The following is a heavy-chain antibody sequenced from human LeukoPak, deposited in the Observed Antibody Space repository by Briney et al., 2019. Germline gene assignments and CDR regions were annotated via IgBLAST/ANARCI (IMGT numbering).Heavy chain of an antibody. CDR3: VSFYETY. D-gene: IGHD2/OR15-2a*01. J-gene: IGHJ4*02. CDR2: INSDGSWT. CDR1: GNYW. Sequence: GGSLRLSCAASGNYWMHWVRQAPGKGLVWVSHINSDGSWTSYADSVKGRFTIPKDNAKNTVYLQMNSLRAEDTAVYYCVSFYETYWGRGTLVTVSS. V-gene: IGHV3-74*01.